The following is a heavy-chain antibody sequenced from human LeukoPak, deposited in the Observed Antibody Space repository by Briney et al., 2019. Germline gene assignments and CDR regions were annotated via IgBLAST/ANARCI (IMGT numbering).Heavy chain of an antibody. CDR3: AREGGRHYYGSGSYFRYFYYYGMDV. CDR2: FNSDGSST. Sequence: HPGGSLRLSCAASGFTFSSYWMHWVRQAPGKGLVWASRFNSDGSSTSYADSVKGRFTISRDNAKNTLYLQMNSLRAEDTAVYYCAREGGRHYYGSGSYFRYFYYYGMDVWGQGTTVTVSS. CDR1: GFTFSSYW. J-gene: IGHJ6*02. D-gene: IGHD3-10*01. V-gene: IGHV3-74*01.